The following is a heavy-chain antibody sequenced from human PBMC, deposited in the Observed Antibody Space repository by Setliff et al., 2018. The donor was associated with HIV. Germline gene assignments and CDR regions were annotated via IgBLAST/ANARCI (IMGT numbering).Heavy chain of an antibody. D-gene: IGHD3-3*01. V-gene: IGHV4-59*08. J-gene: IGHJ4*02. CDR3: ARQMTIPGVAVTPVDY. CDR1: GGSIRSYY. CDR2: VFYNGDT. Sequence: KPSETLSLTCTVPGGSIRSYYWSWIRQSPGKGLEWIGYVFYNGDTAYNPSLKSRLTISVDTSKSQFSLKLTSVTAADTAVYYCARQMTIPGVAVTPVDYWGQGALVTVSS.